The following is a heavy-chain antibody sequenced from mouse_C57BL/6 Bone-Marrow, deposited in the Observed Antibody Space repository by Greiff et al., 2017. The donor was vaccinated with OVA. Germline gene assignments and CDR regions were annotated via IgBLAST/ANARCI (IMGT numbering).Heavy chain of an antibody. CDR2: IFPGSGST. CDR1: GYTFTDYY. D-gene: IGHD2-4*01. J-gene: IGHJ4*01. V-gene: IGHV1-75*01. Sequence: QVQLQQSGPELVKPGASSNISCKASGYTFTDYYINWVKQRPGQGLEWIGWIFPGSGSTYYNEKFKGKATLTVDKSSSTAYMLLSSLTSEDSAVYFCAVYYDYPYYYAMDYWGQGTSVTVSS. CDR3: AVYYDYPYYYAMDY.